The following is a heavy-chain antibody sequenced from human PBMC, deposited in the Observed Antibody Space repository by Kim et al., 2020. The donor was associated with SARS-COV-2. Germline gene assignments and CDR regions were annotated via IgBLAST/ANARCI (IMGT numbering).Heavy chain of an antibody. CDR3: ARVLGGVDTAPDWYFDL. CDR1: GGSISSYY. V-gene: IGHV4-59*01. CDR2: IYYSGST. J-gene: IGHJ2*01. D-gene: IGHD5-18*01. Sequence: SETLSLTCTVSGGSISSYYWSWIRQPPGKGLEWIGYIYYSGSTNYNPSLKSRVTISVDTSKNQFSLKLSSVTAADTAVYYCARVLGGVDTAPDWYFDLWGRGTLVTVSS.